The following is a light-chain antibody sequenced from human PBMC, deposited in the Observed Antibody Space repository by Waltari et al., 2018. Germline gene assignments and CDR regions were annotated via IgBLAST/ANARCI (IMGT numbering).Light chain of an antibody. CDR1: QSVSSSY. J-gene: IGKJ2*01. V-gene: IGKV3-20*01. CDR3: QQYGSSPYT. Sequence: EIVLTQSXGTLSLSPGERATLSCRASQSVSSSYLAWYQQKPGQAPRLLIYGASSRATGIPDRFSGSGSGTDFTLTISRLXPEXFAVYYCQQYGSSPYTFGXGTKLEIK. CDR2: GAS.